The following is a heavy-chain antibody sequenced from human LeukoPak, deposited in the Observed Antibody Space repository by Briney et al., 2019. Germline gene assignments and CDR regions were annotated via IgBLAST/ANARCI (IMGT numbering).Heavy chain of an antibody. Sequence: GASVKVSCKASGYTFTSYGISWVRQAPGQGLEWMGWISAYNGNTNYAQKLQGRVTMTTDTSTSTAYMELRSLRSDDTAVYYCARVIAAAGTGDAFDIWGQGTMVTVSS. V-gene: IGHV1-18*01. J-gene: IGHJ3*02. CDR1: GYTFTSYG. CDR3: ARVIAAAGTGDAFDI. CDR2: ISAYNGNT. D-gene: IGHD6-13*01.